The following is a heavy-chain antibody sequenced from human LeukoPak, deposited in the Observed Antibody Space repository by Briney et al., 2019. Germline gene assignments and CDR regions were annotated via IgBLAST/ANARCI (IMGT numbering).Heavy chain of an antibody. CDR2: INTDGRST. CDR3: AFGSGREGYMDV. D-gene: IGHD3-10*01. V-gene: IGHV3-74*01. Sequence: GGSLRLSCAASGFTFSSYWMHWVRQAPGKGMVWVSRINTDGRSTIYADSVKGRFPISRDNAKNTLYLQMNSLRAEDTAVYYCAFGSGREGYMDVWGKGTTVTVSS. CDR1: GFTFSSYW. J-gene: IGHJ6*03.